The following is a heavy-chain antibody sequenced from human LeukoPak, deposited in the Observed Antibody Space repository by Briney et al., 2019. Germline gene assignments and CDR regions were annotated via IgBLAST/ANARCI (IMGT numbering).Heavy chain of an antibody. CDR1: VFNFSNYD. D-gene: IGHD2-21*02. J-gene: IGHJ5*02. CDR3: AKGDTS. Sequence: GGSLRLSCAASVFNFSNYDMHWVRQAPGKGLEWVAFIRYDGSDKYYADSVKGRFTISRDNSKNTLYVQMNSLRNEDTAVYYCAKGDTSWGQGTLVTVSS. CDR2: IRYDGSDK. V-gene: IGHV3-30*02.